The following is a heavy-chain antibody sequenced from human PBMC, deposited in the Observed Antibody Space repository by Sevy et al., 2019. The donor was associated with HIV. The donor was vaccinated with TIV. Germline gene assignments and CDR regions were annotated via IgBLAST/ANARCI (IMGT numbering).Heavy chain of an antibody. CDR3: ARDSRRDDYVPYY. D-gene: IGHD4-17*01. V-gene: IGHV1-69*13. J-gene: IGHJ4*02. CDR2: IIPIFGTA. Sequence: ASVKVSCKASGGTFSSYAISWVRQAPGQGLEWMGGIIPIFGTANYAQKFQGRVTITADESTSTAYMELSSLRSEDTAVYYCARDSRRDDYVPYYWGQGTLVTASS. CDR1: GGTFSSYA.